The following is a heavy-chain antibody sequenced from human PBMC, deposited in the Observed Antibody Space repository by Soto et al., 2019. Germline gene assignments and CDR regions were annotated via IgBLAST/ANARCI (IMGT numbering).Heavy chain of an antibody. V-gene: IGHV3-23*01. J-gene: IGHJ4*02. CDR1: GFTFSSYA. CDR2: ISGSGGST. CDR3: AKEPGIAAADGHFGFDY. D-gene: IGHD6-13*01. Sequence: GGSLRLSCAASGFTFSSYAMSWVRQAPGKGLEWVSAISGSGGSTYYADSVEGRFTISRDNSKNTLYLQMNSLRAEDTAVYYCAKEPGIAAADGHFGFDYWGQGTLVTVSS.